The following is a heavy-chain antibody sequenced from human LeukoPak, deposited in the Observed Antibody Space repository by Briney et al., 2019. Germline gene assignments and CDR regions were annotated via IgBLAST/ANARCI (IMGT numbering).Heavy chain of an antibody. CDR1: GYTLTELS. CDR3: ARDGAQWLVYY. D-gene: IGHD6-19*01. V-gene: IGHV1-18*01. J-gene: IGHJ4*02. CDR2: ISAYNGNT. Sequence: ASVKVSCKVSGYTLTELSMHWVRQAPGKGLEWMGWISAYNGNTNYAQKLQGRVTMTTDTSTSAAYMELRSLRSDDTTVYYCARDGAQWLVYYWGQGTLVTVSS.